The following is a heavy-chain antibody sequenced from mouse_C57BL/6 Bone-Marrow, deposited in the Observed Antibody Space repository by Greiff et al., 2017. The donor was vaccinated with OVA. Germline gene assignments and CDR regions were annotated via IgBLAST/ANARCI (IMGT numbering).Heavy chain of an antibody. CDR2: INPNYGTT. D-gene: IGHD2-4*01. Sequence: EVQLQQSGPELVKPGASVKISCKASGYSFTDYKSDWVKQSNGKSLVWIGVINPNYGTTSYTQNIKGKATLTVDQSSSTAYMQLNSLTSEDSAVYYCARSRGLRRFAYWGQGTLVTVSA. CDR1: GYSFTDYK. J-gene: IGHJ3*01. CDR3: ARSRGLRRFAY. V-gene: IGHV1-39*01.